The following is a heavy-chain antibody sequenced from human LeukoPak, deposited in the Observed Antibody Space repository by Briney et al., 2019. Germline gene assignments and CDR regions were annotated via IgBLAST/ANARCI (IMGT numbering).Heavy chain of an antibody. J-gene: IGHJ4*02. CDR2: IYYSGST. CDR3: ARWGYYGSGSYYNTPYYFDY. V-gene: IGHV4-59*01. Sequence: SETLSLTCTVSGGSISSYYWSWIRQPPGKGLEWIGYIYYSGSTNYNPSLKSRVTISVDTSKNQFSLKLSSVTAADTAVYYCARWGYYGSGSYYNTPYYFDYWGRGTLVTVSS. CDR1: GGSISSYY. D-gene: IGHD3-10*01.